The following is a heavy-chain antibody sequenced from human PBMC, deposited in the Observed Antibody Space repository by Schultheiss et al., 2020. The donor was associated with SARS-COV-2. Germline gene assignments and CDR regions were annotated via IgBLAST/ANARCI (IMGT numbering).Heavy chain of an antibody. Sequence: SETLSLTCTVSGGSISSGSHYWSWIRQPAGKGLEWIGRMYTSGSTDYNPSLKSRVTISADTSKNQFSLKLSSVTAADTAVYYCARWGYAAFDYWGQGTLVTVSS. V-gene: IGHV4-61*02. J-gene: IGHJ4*02. CDR1: GGSISSGSHY. CDR3: ARWGYAAFDY. D-gene: IGHD2-8*01. CDR2: MYTSGST.